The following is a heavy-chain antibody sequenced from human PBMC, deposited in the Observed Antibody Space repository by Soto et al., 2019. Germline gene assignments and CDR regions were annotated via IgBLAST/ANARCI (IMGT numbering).Heavy chain of an antibody. Sequence: EVQLLESGGGLVQPGGSLRLSCAASGFTFSSYAMSWFRQAPGKGLEWVSAISGSGGSTYYADSVTGRFTISRDNAKTTLYLQMNSLRAEDTDVYYCAIVGDCSDGSCFAKRTGFDYWGEGTLVTVSS. J-gene: IGHJ4*02. CDR1: GFTFSSYA. CDR3: AIVGDCSDGSCFAKRTGFDY. CDR2: ISGSGGST. V-gene: IGHV3-23*01. D-gene: IGHD2-15*01.